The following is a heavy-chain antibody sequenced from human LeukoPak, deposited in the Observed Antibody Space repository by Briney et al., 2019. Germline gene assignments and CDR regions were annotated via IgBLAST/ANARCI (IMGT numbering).Heavy chain of an antibody. CDR1: GFTFSSYS. J-gene: IGHJ4*02. CDR3: ARRMYYYDSSGYYYDY. CDR2: IYSGGST. D-gene: IGHD3-22*01. Sequence: GGSLRLSCAASGFTFSSYSMNWVRQAPGKGLEWVSVIYSGGSTYYADSVKGRFTISRDNSKNTLYLQMNSLRAEDTAVYYCARRMYYYDSSGYYYDYWGQGTLVTVSS. V-gene: IGHV3-53*01.